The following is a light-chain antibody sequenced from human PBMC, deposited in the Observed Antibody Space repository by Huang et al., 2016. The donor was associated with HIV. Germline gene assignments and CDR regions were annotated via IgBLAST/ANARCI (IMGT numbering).Light chain of an antibody. J-gene: IGKJ5*01. V-gene: IGKV1D-12*01. CDR2: GAS. CDR1: QGISTW. CDR3: QQANSFPLT. Sequence: DIQMTQSPSSVSASVGDRVSITCRASQGISTWLAWYQQKPGTAPELLIYGASTLRSGVPSRFSASGSGRVFILTITGLQPEDFATYYCQQANSFPLTFGQGTRLEIK.